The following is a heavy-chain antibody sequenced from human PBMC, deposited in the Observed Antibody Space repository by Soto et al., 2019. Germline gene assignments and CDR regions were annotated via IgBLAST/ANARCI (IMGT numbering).Heavy chain of an antibody. CDR2: IYSGGST. D-gene: IGHD3-10*01. J-gene: IGHJ6*02. Sequence: EVQLVESGGGLVQPGGSLRLSCAASGFTVSSNYMSWVRQAPGKGLEWVSVIYSGGSTYYADSVKGRFTISRHNSKNTLYSQMNSLRAEDTAVYYCASTHYGSGSSTARYYGMDVWGQGTTVTVSS. CDR1: GFTVSSNY. CDR3: ASTHYGSGSSTARYYGMDV. V-gene: IGHV3-53*04.